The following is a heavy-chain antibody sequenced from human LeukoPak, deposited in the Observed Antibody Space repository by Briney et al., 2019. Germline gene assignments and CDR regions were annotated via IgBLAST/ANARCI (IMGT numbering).Heavy chain of an antibody. Sequence: VASVKVSCKASGYTFTSYGISWVRQAPGQGLEWMGWISAYNGNTNYAQKLQGRVTMTTDTSTSTAYMELRSLRSDDTAVYYCARDLGGSSLGAPSFDYWGQGTLVTVSS. J-gene: IGHJ4*02. CDR2: ISAYNGNT. D-gene: IGHD1-26*01. V-gene: IGHV1-18*01. CDR3: ARDLGGSSLGAPSFDY. CDR1: GYTFTSYG.